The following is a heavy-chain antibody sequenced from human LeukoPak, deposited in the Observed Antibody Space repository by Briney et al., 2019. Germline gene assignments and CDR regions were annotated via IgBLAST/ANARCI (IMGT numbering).Heavy chain of an antibody. D-gene: IGHD1-26*01. V-gene: IGHV3-7*01. CDR3: MGNSVGY. CDR2: INEYGSEK. CDR1: GFTFSRYW. J-gene: IGHJ4*02. Sequence: PGESLRLSCAASGFTFSRYWMTWVRQAPGKGPEWVANINEYGSEKHYVDSVKGRFTISRDNAKNSLYPQMDSLRAEDTAVYYCMGNSVGYWGQGALVTVSS.